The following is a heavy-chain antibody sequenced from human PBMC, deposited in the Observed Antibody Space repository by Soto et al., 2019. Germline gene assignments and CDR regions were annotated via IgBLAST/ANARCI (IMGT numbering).Heavy chain of an antibody. CDR1: GGSISSSIYY. CDR2: INSSGST. V-gene: IGHV4-39*01. J-gene: IGHJ4*02. Sequence: QLQLQESGPGLVKPSETLSLTCTVSGGSISSSIYYWGWIRQPPGKGLEWIGSINSSGSTYYNPSLKSRVTISVTPSKNQFSRKLSSVTAADTAVYYCAKSNYAAYYFAYWGQGTLVTVSS. D-gene: IGHD1-26*01. CDR3: AKSNYAAYYFAY.